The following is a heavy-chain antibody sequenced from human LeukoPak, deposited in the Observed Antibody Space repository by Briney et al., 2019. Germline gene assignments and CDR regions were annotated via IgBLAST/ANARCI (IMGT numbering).Heavy chain of an antibody. J-gene: IGHJ5*02. CDR3: ARGRRQLVGNWFDP. CDR2: IIPIFGTD. D-gene: IGHD6-6*01. CDR1: GGTFSSYA. V-gene: IGHV1-69*05. Sequence: SVNVSCKASGGTFSSYAISWVRQAPGRGLEWMGGIIPIFGTDNYAQKFQGRVTITTDESTSTAYMELSSLRSEDTAVYYCARGRRQLVGNWFDPWGQGTLVTVSS.